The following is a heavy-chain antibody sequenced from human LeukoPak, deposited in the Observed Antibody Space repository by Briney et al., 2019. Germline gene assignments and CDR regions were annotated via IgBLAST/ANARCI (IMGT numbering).Heavy chain of an antibody. CDR1: GFTFSSYE. CDR3: AREGSPMITYLDAFDI. J-gene: IGHJ3*02. V-gene: IGHV3-48*03. CDR2: ISSSGSAI. Sequence: GGSLRLSCASSGFTFSSYEMNWVRQAPGKGLEWVSYISSSGSAIHYADSVEGRFTISRDNAKNSLYLQMDSLRVADTAVYYCAREGSPMITYLDAFDIWGQGTMVTVSS. D-gene: IGHD3-22*01.